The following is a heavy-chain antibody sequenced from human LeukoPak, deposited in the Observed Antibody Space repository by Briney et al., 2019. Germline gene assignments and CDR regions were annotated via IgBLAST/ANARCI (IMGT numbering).Heavy chain of an antibody. CDR2: IIPIFGTA. D-gene: IGHD5-18*01. Sequence: SVKVSCKASGGTFSSYAISWVRQAPGQGLEWMGRIIPIFGTANYAQKFQGRVTITTDESTSTAYMELSSLRSEDTAVYYCARARASTAMAYFDYWGQGTLVTVSS. CDR3: ARARASTAMAYFDY. J-gene: IGHJ4*02. V-gene: IGHV1-69*05. CDR1: GGTFSSYA.